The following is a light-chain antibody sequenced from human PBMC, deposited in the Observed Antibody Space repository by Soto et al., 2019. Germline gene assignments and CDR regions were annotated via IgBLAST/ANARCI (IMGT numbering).Light chain of an antibody. CDR2: EVS. CDR1: SRDVGGSNY. CDR3: SSYTSSNTLEV. Sequence: QSVLIQPASVSGSPGQSITISCTGTSRDVGGSNYVSCYQHHPHRAPKLLIYEVSYRPSGISSRFSGSKSGNTAPLTISGLQAEDDDDYYCSSYTSSNTLEVFGVGTKLTVL. V-gene: IGLV2-14*01. J-gene: IGLJ2*01.